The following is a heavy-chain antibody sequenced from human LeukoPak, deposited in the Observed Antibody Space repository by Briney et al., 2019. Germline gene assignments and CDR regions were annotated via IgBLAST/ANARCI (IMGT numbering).Heavy chain of an antibody. D-gene: IGHD3-10*01. J-gene: IGHJ4*02. Sequence: PSETLSLTCAVSFYSVSTDSYWGWIRQPPGKGLEWIGTIYHRGSPYYNPSLKSRVTISVDTSNNQFSLKVSSVTAADTAVYYCAGANGSGSYHLVSWGQGTLVTVSS. CDR1: FYSVSTDSY. CDR2: IYHRGSP. CDR3: AGANGSGSYHLVS. V-gene: IGHV4-38-2*01.